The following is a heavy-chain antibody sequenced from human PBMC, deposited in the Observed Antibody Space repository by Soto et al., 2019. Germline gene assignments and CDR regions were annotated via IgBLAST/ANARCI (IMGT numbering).Heavy chain of an antibody. D-gene: IGHD2-15*01. Sequence: GGSLRLSCAASGFTFSSYSMNWVRQAPGKGLEWVSSISSSSSYIYYADSVKGRFTISRDNAKNSLYLQMNSLRAEDTAVYYCAREGSIHSYFDYWGQGTLVTVSS. CDR2: ISSSSSYI. V-gene: IGHV3-21*01. J-gene: IGHJ4*02. CDR3: AREGSIHSYFDY. CDR1: GFTFSSYS.